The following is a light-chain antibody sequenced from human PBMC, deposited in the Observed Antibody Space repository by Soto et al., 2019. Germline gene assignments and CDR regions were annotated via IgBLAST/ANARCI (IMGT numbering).Light chain of an antibody. CDR2: EVS. CDR1: SSDVGSYNR. Sequence: QSALTQPASVSGSPGQSITISCTGTSSDVGSYNRVSWYQQHPGKAPKLLIFEVSKRPSGVSNRFSGSKSGNTASLTISGLQAEDEADYYCCSCAGDSTADVFGTGTKLTVL. J-gene: IGLJ1*01. V-gene: IGLV2-23*02. CDR3: CSCAGDSTADV.